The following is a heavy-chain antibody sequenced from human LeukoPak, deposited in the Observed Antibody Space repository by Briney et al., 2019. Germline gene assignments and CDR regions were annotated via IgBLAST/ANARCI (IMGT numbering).Heavy chain of an antibody. J-gene: IGHJ4*02. V-gene: IGHV4-39*01. CDR2: VCYSGST. CDR1: GGSISSSSYC. Sequence: PSETLSLTCTVSGGSISSSSYCWGWIRQPPGKGLEWIGSVCYSGSTYYNPSHKSRVTISVDTSKNQFSLKLSSVTAADTAVYYCARQYSGDSRSPFFDYWGQGTLVTVSS. D-gene: IGHD5-18*01. CDR3: ARQYSGDSRSPFFDY.